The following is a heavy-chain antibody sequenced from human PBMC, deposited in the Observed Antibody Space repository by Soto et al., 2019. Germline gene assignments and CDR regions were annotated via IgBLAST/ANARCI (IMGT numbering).Heavy chain of an antibody. CDR2: IYGDDDK. Sequence: QITLKESGPTLVKPTQTLTLTCTFSGFSLTSGGVGVAWIRQPPGKAPEWLALIYGDDDKRFRPSLKNRLSITRDYSRNEVVLKMTKMDPVDTATFFCAHKHAATWLFDYWGQGILVTVSP. CDR1: GFSLTSGGVG. D-gene: IGHD2-2*01. J-gene: IGHJ4*02. V-gene: IGHV2-5*02. CDR3: AHKHAATWLFDY.